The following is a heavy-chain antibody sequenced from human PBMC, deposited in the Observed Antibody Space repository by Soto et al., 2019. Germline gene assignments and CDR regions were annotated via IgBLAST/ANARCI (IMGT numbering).Heavy chain of an antibody. D-gene: IGHD3-9*01. Sequence: PSETLSLTCAVYGGSISSYYWNWIRQPAGKGLEWIGRVSTNGATNYNPSLESRVTMSVDTSKNQFSLKLTSVTAADTAVYFCARADYEILTGSYAMDVWGQGTTVTVS. CDR2: VSTNGAT. CDR1: GGSISSYY. J-gene: IGHJ6*02. V-gene: IGHV4-59*10. CDR3: ARADYEILTGSYAMDV.